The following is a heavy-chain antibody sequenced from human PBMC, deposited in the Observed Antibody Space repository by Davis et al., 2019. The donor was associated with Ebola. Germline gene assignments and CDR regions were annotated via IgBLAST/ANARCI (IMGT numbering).Heavy chain of an antibody. D-gene: IGHD3-3*01. CDR1: GYSISSGYY. CDR2: IYHSGNT. J-gene: IGHJ5*02. CDR3: ARDGGRFYDFWSGYGDPKWFDP. Sequence: PSETLSLTCTVSGYSISSGYYWGWIRQPPGKGLEWIGNIYHSGNTYYNPSLKSRVTISVATSKNQFSLKLSSVTAADTAVYYCARDGGRFYDFWSGYGDPKWFDPWGQGTLVTVSS. V-gene: IGHV4-38-2*02.